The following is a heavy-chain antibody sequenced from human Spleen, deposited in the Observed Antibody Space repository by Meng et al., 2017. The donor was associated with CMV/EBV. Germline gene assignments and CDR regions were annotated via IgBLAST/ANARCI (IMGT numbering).Heavy chain of an antibody. V-gene: IGHV1-8*03. D-gene: IGHD1-26*01. CDR1: GYNFTSYD. J-gene: IGHJ6*02. CDR3: AMGMGASRDVGGKYHYQYYGMAV. CDR2: MNPNSGNT. Sequence: ASVKVSCKASGYNFTSYDINWVRQATGQGLEWMGWMNPNSGNTGYAQKFQGRVTFTRNTSISTAYMELSSLRSEDKAVYSCAMGMGASRDVGGKYHYQYYGMAVWGQGTTVTVSS.